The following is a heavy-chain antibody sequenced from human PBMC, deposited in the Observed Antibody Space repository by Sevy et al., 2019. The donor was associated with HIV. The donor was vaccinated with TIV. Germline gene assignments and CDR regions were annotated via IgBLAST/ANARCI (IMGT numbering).Heavy chain of an antibody. Sequence: GGSLRLSCAGSGFTFSNYPMHWIRQAPGKGLEWVAFVSYDGSNKYYADSVRGRFTISRDNSKNTLFLQMNSLRHEDTAVYFCARDQHDYGGNVRTGWFDPWGQRTLVTVSS. CDR1: GFTFSNYP. V-gene: IGHV3-30-3*01. CDR2: VSYDGSNK. CDR3: ARDQHDYGGNVRTGWFDP. J-gene: IGHJ5*02. D-gene: IGHD4-17*01.